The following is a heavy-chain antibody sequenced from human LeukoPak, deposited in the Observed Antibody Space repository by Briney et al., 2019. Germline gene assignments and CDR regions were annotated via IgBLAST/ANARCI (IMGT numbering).Heavy chain of an antibody. J-gene: IGHJ4*02. D-gene: IGHD6-13*01. CDR1: ASAFTFCY. Sequence: ASVKVTCSAAASAFTFCYIGWDRHAPGQGLEWMGWNNPNSGGTNFAQRFLGRVTMTRDTSISTAYMELTRLISDDTAVYYCARGWAYFDYWGQGTLVTVSS. V-gene: IGHV1-2*02. CDR3: ARGWAYFDY. CDR2: NNPNSGGT.